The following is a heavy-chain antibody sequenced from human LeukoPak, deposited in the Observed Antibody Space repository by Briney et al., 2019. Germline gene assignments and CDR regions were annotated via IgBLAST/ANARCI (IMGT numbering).Heavy chain of an antibody. Sequence: GGSLRLSCAVSGFTFSSYEMDWVRQAPGKGLEWVSYISSSGRTIYYPDSVKGRFTISRDNAKNSLYLQMNSLRAEDTAVYYCVRESGSSWYYFHYWGQGTLVTVSS. J-gene: IGHJ4*02. CDR2: ISSSGRTI. D-gene: IGHD6-13*01. CDR1: GFTFSSYE. V-gene: IGHV3-48*03. CDR3: VRESGSSWYYFHY.